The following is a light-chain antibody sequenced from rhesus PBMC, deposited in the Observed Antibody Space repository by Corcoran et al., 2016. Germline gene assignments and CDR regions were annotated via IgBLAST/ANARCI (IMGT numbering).Light chain of an antibody. V-gene: IGKV2-104*02. J-gene: IGKJ4*01. CDR1: QSLLDSEDGKTY. Sequence: DIVMTQTPLSLPVTPGEPASISCRSSQSLLDSEDGKTYLDWYLQKPGQSPQLLIYEVSNRASGVPDRFSGSVSDTDFTLKISRVEAEDVGVYYCMQALEFPLTFGGGTKVEIK. CDR2: EVS. CDR3: MQALEFPLT.